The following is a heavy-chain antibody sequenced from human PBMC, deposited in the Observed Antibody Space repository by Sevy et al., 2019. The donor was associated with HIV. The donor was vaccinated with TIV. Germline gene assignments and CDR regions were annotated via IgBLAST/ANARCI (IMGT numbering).Heavy chain of an antibody. CDR1: GFTFSSYG. J-gene: IGHJ3*02. D-gene: IGHD6-13*01. CDR2: IWYDGSNK. V-gene: IGHV3-33*01. Sequence: GGYLRLSCAASGFTFSSYGMHWVRQAPGKGLEWVAVIWYDGSNKYYADSVKGRFTISRDNSKNTLYLQMNSLRAEDTAVYYCARDRSIAAASLSSGDAFDIWGQGTMVTVSS. CDR3: ARDRSIAAASLSSGDAFDI.